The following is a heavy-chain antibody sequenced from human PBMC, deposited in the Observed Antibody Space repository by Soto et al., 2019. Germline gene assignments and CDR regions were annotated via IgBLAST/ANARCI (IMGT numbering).Heavy chain of an antibody. CDR2: ISWHSGSI. Sequence: GPCTRLWCAASVFTIDDYAVPCVLQAPRKVLEWVSGISWHSGSIGYADSVKGLFTISRDNAKNSLYLQMNRLRAEDTALYYCAKDLHRVEDYYYGLDVWAQRTTGTVYS. V-gene: IGHV3-9*01. J-gene: IGHJ6*02. D-gene: IGHD2-15*01. CDR1: VFTIDDYA. CDR3: AKDLHRVEDYYYGLDV.